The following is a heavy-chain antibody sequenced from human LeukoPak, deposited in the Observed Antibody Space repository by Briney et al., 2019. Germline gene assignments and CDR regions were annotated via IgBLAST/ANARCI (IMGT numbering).Heavy chain of an antibody. CDR3: ARDLGHCSSTSCYRDGMDV. CDR2: IYYSGST. J-gene: IGHJ6*02. V-gene: IGHV4-59*01. CDR1: GGSISSYY. D-gene: IGHD2-2*02. Sequence: SETLSLTCTVSGGSISSYYWSWIRQPPGKGLEWIGYIYYSGSTNYNPSLKSRVTISVDTSKNQFSLKLSSVTAEDTAVYYCARDLGHCSSTSCYRDGMDVWGQGTTVTVSS.